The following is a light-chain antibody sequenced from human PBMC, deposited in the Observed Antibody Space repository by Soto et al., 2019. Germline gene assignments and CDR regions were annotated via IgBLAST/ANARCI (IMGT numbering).Light chain of an antibody. J-gene: IGLJ2*01. CDR3: QSYDSSNQV. CDR2: EDS. V-gene: IGLV6-57*04. CDR1: GGSIASNY. Sequence: NFMLTQPHSVSESPGKTVTISCTRSGGSIASNYVQWYQQRPGSAPTTVIYEDSQRPSGVPDWFSGSIESSSNSASLTISGLKTEDEADYYCQSYDSSNQVFGGGTKLTVL.